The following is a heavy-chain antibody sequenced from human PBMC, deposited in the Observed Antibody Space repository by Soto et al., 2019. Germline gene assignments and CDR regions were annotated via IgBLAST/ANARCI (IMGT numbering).Heavy chain of an antibody. D-gene: IGHD5-18*01. V-gene: IGHV3-15*07. Sequence: GGSLRLSCAASGFTFSNAWMNWVRQAPGKGLEWVGRIKSKTDGGTTDYAAPVKGRFTISRDDSKNTLYLQMNSLKTEDTAVYYCTTAESYGWGYYYYYGMDVWGQGTTVTVSS. CDR2: IKSKTDGGTT. CDR3: TTAESYGWGYYYYYGMDV. J-gene: IGHJ6*02. CDR1: GFTFSNAW.